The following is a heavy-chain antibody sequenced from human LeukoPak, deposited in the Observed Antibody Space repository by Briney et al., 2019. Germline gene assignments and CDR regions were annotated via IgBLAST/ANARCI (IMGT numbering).Heavy chain of an antibody. CDR2: IYYSGST. Sequence: PSETLSLTCTVPGGSISSSSYYWGWIRQPPGKGLEWIGSIYYSGSTYYNPSLKSRVTISVDTSKNHFSLKLSSVTAAATPVYYCAPALGYSRSEPAGWGQGTLVTVSS. D-gene: IGHD6-13*01. CDR1: GGSISSSSYY. V-gene: IGHV4-39*07. J-gene: IGHJ4*02. CDR3: APALGYSRSEPAG.